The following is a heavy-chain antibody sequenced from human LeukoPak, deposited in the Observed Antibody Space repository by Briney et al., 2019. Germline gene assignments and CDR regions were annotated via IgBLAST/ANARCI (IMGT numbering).Heavy chain of an antibody. D-gene: IGHD3-10*01. V-gene: IGHV4-59*01. CDR3: ARVPYYYGSGSSTTHYYGMDV. J-gene: IGHJ6*02. CDR2: IYYSGST. CDR1: GGSISSYY. Sequence: SETLSLTCTVSGGSISSYYWSWIRQPPGKGLEWIGYIYYSGSTNYNPSLKGRVTISVDTSKNQFSLKLSSVTAADTAVYYCARVPYYYGSGSSTTHYYGMDVWGQGTTVTVSS.